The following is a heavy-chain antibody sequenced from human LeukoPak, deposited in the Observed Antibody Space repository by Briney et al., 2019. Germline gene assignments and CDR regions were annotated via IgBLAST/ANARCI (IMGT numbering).Heavy chain of an antibody. Sequence: GGSLRLSCAASGFTFSSYGMHWVRQAPGKGLEWVAVISYDGSNKYYADSVKGRFTISRDNSKNTLYLQMNSLRAEDTAVYYCARGNYYYDSSGYYFDYWGQGTLVTVSS. V-gene: IGHV3-30*03. CDR2: ISYDGSNK. CDR3: ARGNYYYDSSGYYFDY. D-gene: IGHD3-22*01. CDR1: GFTFSSYG. J-gene: IGHJ4*02.